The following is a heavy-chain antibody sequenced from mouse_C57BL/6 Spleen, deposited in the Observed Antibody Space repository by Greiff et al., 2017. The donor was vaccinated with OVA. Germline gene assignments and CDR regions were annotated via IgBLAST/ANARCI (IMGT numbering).Heavy chain of an antibody. Sequence: DVHLVESGGGLVQPGGSMKLSCAASGFTFSDAWMDWGRESRGKGFEWGGVRRNKANNHATYYAESVKGRFTISRDDSKSSVYLQMNSLRAEDTGIYYCTRRNWVPFAYWGQGTLVTVSA. CDR2: RRNKANNHAT. CDR1: GFTFSDAW. V-gene: IGHV6-6*01. D-gene: IGHD4-1*01. CDR3: TRRNWVPFAY. J-gene: IGHJ3*01.